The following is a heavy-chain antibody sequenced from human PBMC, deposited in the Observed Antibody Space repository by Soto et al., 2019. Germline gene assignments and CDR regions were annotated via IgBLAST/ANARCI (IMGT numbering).Heavy chain of an antibody. CDR1: GFTFSSNW. D-gene: IGHD2-2*01. CDR2: IRQDGSEK. CDR3: AREIVVARGASYFDY. V-gene: IGHV3-7*04. Sequence: GGSLRLSCVGSGFTFSSNWTTWVRQAPGKGLEWVGNIRQDGSEKNYVDSVKGRFTISRDNAKNSLYLQMNSLRAEDTAVYYCAREIVVARGASYFDYWGPGTLVTVSS. J-gene: IGHJ4*02.